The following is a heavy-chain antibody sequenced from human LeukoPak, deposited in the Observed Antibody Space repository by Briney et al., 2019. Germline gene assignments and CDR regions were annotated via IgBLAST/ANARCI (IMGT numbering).Heavy chain of an antibody. V-gene: IGHV4-34*01. Sequence: SETLSLTCAVYGGSFSGCYWSWIRQPPGKGLEWIGEINHSGSTNYNPSLKSRVTISVDTSKNQFSLKLSSVTAADTAVYYCARVPATSIRGPFDYRGQGTLVTVSS. D-gene: IGHD3-10*01. CDR1: GGSFSGCY. J-gene: IGHJ4*02. CDR2: INHSGST. CDR3: ARVPATSIRGPFDY.